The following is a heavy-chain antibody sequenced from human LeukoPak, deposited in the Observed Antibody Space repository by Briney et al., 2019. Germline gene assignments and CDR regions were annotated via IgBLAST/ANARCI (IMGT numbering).Heavy chain of an antibody. V-gene: IGHV3-48*01. CDR1: GFTFSSYD. CDR2: ISRSSSII. CDR3: ARDRYDSSHYYHY. D-gene: IGHD3-22*01. Sequence: GESLRLSCAASGFTFSSYDMNWVRQAPGKGLEWVSYISRSSSIIYYTDSVKGRFTISRDNAKNLLYLQMNSLRGEDTAVYYCARDRYDSSHYYHYWGQGTLVTVSA. J-gene: IGHJ4*02.